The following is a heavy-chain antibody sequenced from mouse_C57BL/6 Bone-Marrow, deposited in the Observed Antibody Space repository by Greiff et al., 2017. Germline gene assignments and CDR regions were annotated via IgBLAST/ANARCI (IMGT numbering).Heavy chain of an antibody. J-gene: IGHJ3*01. V-gene: IGHV1-26*01. CDR2: INPNNGGT. D-gene: IGHD2-4*01. CDR1: GYTFTDYY. Sequence: VQLQQSGPELVKPGASVKISCKASGYTFTDYYMNWVKQSHGKSLEWIGDINPNNGGTSYNQKFKGKATLTVDKSSSTAYMELRSLTSEDSAVYYCTSEIYYDYDLFAYWGQKTLVTVSA. CDR3: TSEIYYDYDLFAY.